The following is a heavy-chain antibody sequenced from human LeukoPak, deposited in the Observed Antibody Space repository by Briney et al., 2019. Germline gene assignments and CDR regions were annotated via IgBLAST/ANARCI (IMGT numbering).Heavy chain of an antibody. V-gene: IGHV4-34*01. CDR2: INHSGST. J-gene: IGHJ4*02. Sequence: SETLSLTCAVYGGSFSGYYWSWIRQPPGEGLEWIGEINHSGSTNYNPSLKSRVTISVDTSKNQFSLKLSSVTAADTAVYYCAREEMATIGGFDYWGQGTLVTVSS. CDR1: GGSFSGYY. D-gene: IGHD5-24*01. CDR3: AREEMATIGGFDY.